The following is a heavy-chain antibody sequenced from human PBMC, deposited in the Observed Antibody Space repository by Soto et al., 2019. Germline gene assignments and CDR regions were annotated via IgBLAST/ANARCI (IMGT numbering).Heavy chain of an antibody. CDR1: GGSISSSSYY. J-gene: IGHJ4*02. Sequence: SETLSLTCTVSGGSISSSSYYWGWIRQPPGKGLEWIGSIYYSGSTYYNPSLKSRVTISVDTSKKQFSLKLSSVTAADTAVYYCARRNDDFWSGYYNYWGQGTLVTVSS. V-gene: IGHV4-39*01. D-gene: IGHD3-3*01. CDR2: IYYSGST. CDR3: ARRNDDFWSGYYNY.